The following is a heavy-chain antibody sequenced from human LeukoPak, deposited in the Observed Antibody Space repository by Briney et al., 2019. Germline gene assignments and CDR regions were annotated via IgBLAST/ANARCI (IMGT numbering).Heavy chain of an antibody. CDR1: GFTFNNYA. J-gene: IGHJ4*02. CDR3: AKDSLGYCSGGSCYGRYYFDY. Sequence: GGSLRLSCAASGFTFNNYAMNWVRQAPGEGLQWVSGIGAGGTYTYYADSVKGRFTISRDNSRNTVYLQMNSLRVEDTAIYYCAKDSLGYCSGGSCYGRYYFDYWGQGTLVTVSS. D-gene: IGHD2-15*01. CDR2: IGAGGTYT. V-gene: IGHV3-23*01.